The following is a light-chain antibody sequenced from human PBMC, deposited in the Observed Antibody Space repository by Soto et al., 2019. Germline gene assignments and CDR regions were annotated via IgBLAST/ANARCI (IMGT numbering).Light chain of an antibody. CDR2: AAS. J-gene: IGKJ1*01. Sequence: IQMTQSPSSLSASVGARVPITCRASQSIGKYVSWFQQTPGNAPKLLIYAASGLQSGVPSRVSGSGSGTDFTLTINSLQPEDFATYDCLQDYNYPRTFGQGTKVDIK. CDR1: QSIGKY. CDR3: LQDYNYPRT. V-gene: IGKV1-6*01.